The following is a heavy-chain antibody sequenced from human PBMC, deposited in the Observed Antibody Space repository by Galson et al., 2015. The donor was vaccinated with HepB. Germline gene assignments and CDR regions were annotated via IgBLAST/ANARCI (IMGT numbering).Heavy chain of an antibody. V-gene: IGHV1-18*01. CDR2: ISSYSGET. CDR1: GYTFTSYG. Sequence: SVKVSCKASGYTFTSYGISWVRQAPGQGLEWMGWISSYSGETRYPQKFQDRVTMTTDTSTTTAYMDLRSLRSDDTAVYYCARGALVVAVGATQNNWFDPWGRGTLVTVSS. CDR3: ARGALVVAVGATQNNWFDP. J-gene: IGHJ5*02. D-gene: IGHD2-15*01.